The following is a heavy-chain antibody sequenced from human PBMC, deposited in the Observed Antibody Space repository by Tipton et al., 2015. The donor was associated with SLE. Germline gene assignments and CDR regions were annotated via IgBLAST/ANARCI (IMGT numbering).Heavy chain of an antibody. D-gene: IGHD3-22*01. CDR1: GGSISSYY. CDR3: ARAGVIAFSYYFDY. V-gene: IGHV4-59*01. J-gene: IGHJ4*02. CDR2: IYTSGST. Sequence: TLSLTCTVSGGSISSYYWSWIRQPPGKGLEWIGYIYTSGSTNYNPSLKSRVTISVDTSKNQFSLKLSSVTAADTAVYYCARAGVIAFSYYFDYWGQGTLVTVSS.